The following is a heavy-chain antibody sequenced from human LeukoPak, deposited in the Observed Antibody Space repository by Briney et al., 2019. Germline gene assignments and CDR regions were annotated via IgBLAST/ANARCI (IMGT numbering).Heavy chain of an antibody. CDR3: ARQSYGSSYYFDY. CDR2: DNPNTGTT. D-gene: IGHD6-6*01. V-gene: IGHV1-2*02. Sequence: ASVKVSCKASGYTFNDYYIHWVRQAPGQGLEWMGWDNPNTGTTNYAQKFQGRVTLTRDTSISTAYMELSSLTSDDTAVYYCARQSYGSSYYFDYWGQGTLVTVSS. CDR1: GYTFNDYY. J-gene: IGHJ4*02.